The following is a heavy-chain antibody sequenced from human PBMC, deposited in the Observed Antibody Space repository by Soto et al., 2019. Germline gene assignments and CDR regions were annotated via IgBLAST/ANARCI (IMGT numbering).Heavy chain of an antibody. Sequence: QVQLVQSGAEVKKPGASVKVSCKASGYTFTSYGISWVRQAPGQGLEWMGWISAYNGNTNYAQKLQGRVPMTTDTFTRTAYMELRSLRSDDTVVYYCARDRRLKYYDFWSGLVYWGQGTLVTVSS. D-gene: IGHD3-3*01. CDR3: ARDRRLKYYDFWSGLVY. CDR1: GYTFTSYG. CDR2: ISAYNGNT. J-gene: IGHJ4*02. V-gene: IGHV1-18*01.